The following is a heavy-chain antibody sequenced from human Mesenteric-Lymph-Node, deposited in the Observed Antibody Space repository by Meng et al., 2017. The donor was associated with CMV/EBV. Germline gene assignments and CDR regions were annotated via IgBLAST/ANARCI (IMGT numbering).Heavy chain of an antibody. D-gene: IGHD3-3*01. V-gene: IGHV3-NL1*01. J-gene: IGHJ6*02. Sequence: GESLKISCAASGFSFSIYGMHWVRQAPGKGLEWVSFLYSGGNSYYTDSVKGRFIISRDNSKNTMFLQMNSLRTEDSAIYYCARGMYDFSSGYYSRPPNYAVDVWGQGTTVTVSS. CDR2: LYSGGNS. CDR1: GFSFSIYG. CDR3: ARGMYDFSSGYYSRPPNYAVDV.